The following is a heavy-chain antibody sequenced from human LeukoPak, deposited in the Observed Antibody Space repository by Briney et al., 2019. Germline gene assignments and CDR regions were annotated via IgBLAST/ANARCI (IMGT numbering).Heavy chain of an antibody. V-gene: IGHV3-23*01. Sequence: GGSLRLSCAASEFTFTNYAMSWARQAPGEGLEWVSAISSSGAVTSYANSVRGRFTISRDNSKNTVYLQLNSLTAEDTAIYYCARNRHDSARLPFDPWGQGTLVTVSS. D-gene: IGHD3-22*01. CDR1: EFTFTNYA. J-gene: IGHJ5*02. CDR3: ARNRHDSARLPFDP. CDR2: ISSSGAVT.